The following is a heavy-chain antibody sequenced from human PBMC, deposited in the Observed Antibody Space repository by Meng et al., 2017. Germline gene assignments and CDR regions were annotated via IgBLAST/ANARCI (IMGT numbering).Heavy chain of an antibody. CDR3: AKDPEPQIRHPSIFDY. CDR1: GFTVSSNY. J-gene: IGHJ4*02. V-gene: IGHV3-53*01. CDR2: IYSGGST. D-gene: IGHD2/OR15-2a*01. Sequence: GESLKISCAASGFTVSSNYMSWVRQAPGKGLEWVSVIYSGGSTYYADSVKGRFTISRHNSKNTLYLQMNSLRAEDTAVYYCAKDPEPQIRHPSIFDYWGQGTLVTVSS.